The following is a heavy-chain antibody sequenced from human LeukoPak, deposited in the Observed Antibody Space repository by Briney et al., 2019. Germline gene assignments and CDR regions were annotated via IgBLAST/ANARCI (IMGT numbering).Heavy chain of an antibody. CDR3: ARVGGSYYGDYFDY. CDR1: GGSISSYY. J-gene: IGHJ4*02. V-gene: IGHV4-4*07. CDR2: IYTSGST. D-gene: IGHD1-26*01. Sequence: SETLSLTCTVSGGSISSYYWSWIRQPAGKGLGWIGRIYTSGSTNYNPSLKSRVTMSVDTSKNKFSLKLSSVTAADTAVYYCARVGGSYYGDYFDYWGQGTLVTVSS.